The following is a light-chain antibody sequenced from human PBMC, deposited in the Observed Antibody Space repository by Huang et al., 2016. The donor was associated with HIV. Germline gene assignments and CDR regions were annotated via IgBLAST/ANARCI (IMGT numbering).Light chain of an antibody. CDR3: QQYNNWPPLT. Sequence: EIVMTQSPATLSVSPGERATLSCRASQSVSSNLAWYQQKPGQAPRLLIYGASTRATGIPARFRGRGFGTEFTLTISSLQSEDFAVYYCQQYNNWPPLTFGGGTKVEIK. J-gene: IGKJ4*01. V-gene: IGKV3-15*01. CDR1: QSVSSN. CDR2: GAS.